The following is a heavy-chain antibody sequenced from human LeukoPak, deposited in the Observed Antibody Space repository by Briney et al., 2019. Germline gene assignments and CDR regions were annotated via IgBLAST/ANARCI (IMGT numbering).Heavy chain of an antibody. V-gene: IGHV3-74*01. CDR3: ARDATVVKPYYYYGMDV. J-gene: IGHJ6*02. CDR2: IKGDGSST. D-gene: IGHD4-23*01. Sequence: GGSLRLSCAASGFTFSSYWMHWVRHTPGKGLVWVSRIKGDGSSTSYAQKFQGRVTMTRDTSTSTVYMELSSLRSEDTAVYYCARDATVVKPYYYYGMDVWGQGTTVTVSS. CDR1: GFTFSSYW.